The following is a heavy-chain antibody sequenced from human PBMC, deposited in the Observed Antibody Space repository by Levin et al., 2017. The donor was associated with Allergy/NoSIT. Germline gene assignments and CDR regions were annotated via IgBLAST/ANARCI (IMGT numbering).Heavy chain of an antibody. CDR3: AHPTDALDY. D-gene: IGHD2-2*01. CDR2: IIPLLGIE. Sequence: KISCKASGGTFSSYAISWVRQAPGQGLEWLGRIIPLLGIENYAQKFQGRVTITADKSTSTAYMELSSLRSDDTAVYYCAHPTDALDYWGQGTLVTVSS. CDR1: GGTFSSYA. V-gene: IGHV1-69*04. J-gene: IGHJ4*02.